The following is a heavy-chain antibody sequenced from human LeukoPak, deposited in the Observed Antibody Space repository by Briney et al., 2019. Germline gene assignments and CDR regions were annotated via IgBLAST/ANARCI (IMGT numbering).Heavy chain of an antibody. CDR2: IRYDGSNK. V-gene: IGHV3-30*02. CDR1: GFTFSSYG. D-gene: IGHD1-26*01. Sequence: GGSLRLSCAASGFTFSSYGMHWVRQAPGKGLEWVAFIRYDGSNKYYADSVKGRFTISRDNSKNTLYLQMNSLRAEDTAVYYCARAVEWELLNPYFDYWGQGTLVTVSS. CDR3: ARAVEWELLNPYFDY. J-gene: IGHJ4*02.